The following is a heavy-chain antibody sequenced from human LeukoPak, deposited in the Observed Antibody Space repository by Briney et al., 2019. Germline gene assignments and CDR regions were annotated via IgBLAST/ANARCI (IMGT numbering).Heavy chain of an antibody. J-gene: IGHJ3*01. CDR2: IYRTGTT. D-gene: IGHD2-21*02. CDR3: ATVRTSGCYYAFDV. CDR1: GGSISSNTYY. V-gene: IGHV4-39*02. Sequence: SETLSLTCNVSGGSISSNTYYWAWIRQPPGKGLEWIGSIYRTGTTYYNPPVKTRLTISLDTSKNDLSLKLRSVTAADTAVYYCATVRTSGCYYAFDVWGQGTMISVYS.